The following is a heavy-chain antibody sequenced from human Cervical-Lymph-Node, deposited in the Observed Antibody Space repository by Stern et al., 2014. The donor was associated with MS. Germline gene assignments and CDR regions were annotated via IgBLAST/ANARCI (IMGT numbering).Heavy chain of an antibody. V-gene: IGHV1-46*01. J-gene: IGHJ4*02. CDR1: GYAFTSDY. CDR3: AKVSPPTSYGRWYYFDN. D-gene: IGHD3-10*01. CDR2: INPSLGTT. Sequence: VQLEESGAEVKRPGASVKVSCKASGYAFTSDYISWVRQAPGQGLEWMGTINPSLGTTNYAQKFLGRVTMTRDTSTSTLYMDLSSLRSEDTAIYYCAKVSPPTSYGRWYYFDNWGQGTLVTVSS.